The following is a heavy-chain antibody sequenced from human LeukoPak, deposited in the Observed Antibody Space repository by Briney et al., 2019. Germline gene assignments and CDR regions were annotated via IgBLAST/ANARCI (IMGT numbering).Heavy chain of an antibody. D-gene: IGHD3-22*01. CDR3: ARQGKYYDSSGYYMDV. V-gene: IGHV4-39*01. Sequence: GSLRLSCAASGFTFSSYSMNWVRQLPGKGLEWIGSIYYSGSTYYNPSLKSRVTISVDTSKNQFSLKLSSVTAADTAVYYCARQGKYYDSSGYYMDVWGKGTTVTVSS. J-gene: IGHJ6*03. CDR2: IYYSGST. CDR1: GFTFSSYSMN.